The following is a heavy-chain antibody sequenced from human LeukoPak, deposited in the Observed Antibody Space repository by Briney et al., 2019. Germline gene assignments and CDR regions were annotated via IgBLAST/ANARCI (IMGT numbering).Heavy chain of an antibody. D-gene: IGHD3-10*01. CDR1: GFTFSSYG. J-gene: IGHJ4*02. CDR2: ISYDGSNK. CDR3: AKEVHNDTPDY. Sequence: GGSLRLSCAASGFTFSSYGMHWVRQAPGKGLEWVAVISYDGSNKYYADSVKGRFTISRDNSKNTLYLQMNSLRAEDTAVYYYAKEVHNDTPDYWGQGTLVTVSS. V-gene: IGHV3-30*18.